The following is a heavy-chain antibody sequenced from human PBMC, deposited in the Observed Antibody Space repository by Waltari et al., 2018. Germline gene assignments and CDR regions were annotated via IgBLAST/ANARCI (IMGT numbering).Heavy chain of an antibody. CDR3: ASDYYDSSGYPTPFDY. Sequence: QVQLVQSGAEVKKPGSSVKVSCKASGGTFSSYTISWVRQAPGQGLEWMGRIIPILGIANYAQKFQGRVTITADKSTGTAYMELSSLRSEDTAVYYCASDYYDSSGYPTPFDYWGQGTLVTVSS. V-gene: IGHV1-69*02. J-gene: IGHJ4*02. CDR2: IIPILGIA. CDR1: GGTFSSYT. D-gene: IGHD3-22*01.